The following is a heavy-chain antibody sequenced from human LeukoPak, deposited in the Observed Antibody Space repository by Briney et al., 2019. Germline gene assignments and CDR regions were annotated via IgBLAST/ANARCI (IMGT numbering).Heavy chain of an antibody. CDR2: IDYSGST. J-gene: IGHJ5*02. CDR3: ARYQGTALTWGLPFDP. V-gene: IGHV4-39*07. D-gene: IGHD1/OR15-1a*01. Sequence: SETLSLTCTVSGGSIISSSYYWGWIRQPPGKSLEWIGYIDYSGSTHYNPSLKSRVTISIDTSKNQFSLKLNSVTAADTAVYFCARYQGTALTWGLPFDPWGQGTLVTVSS. CDR1: GGSIISSSYY.